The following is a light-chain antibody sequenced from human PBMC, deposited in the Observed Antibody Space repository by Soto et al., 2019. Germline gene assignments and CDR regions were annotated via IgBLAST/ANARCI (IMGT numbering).Light chain of an antibody. Sequence: EVVLTQSPATLSLSPGERATLSCRASQSVSSYLAWYQQKPGQAPRLVISDASNRATGIPARFSGSGSGTDFTLTISSLEPEDFAVYYCQQRSNWPPMYAFGQGTKLEIK. CDR2: DAS. CDR3: QQRSNWPPMYA. CDR1: QSVSSY. J-gene: IGKJ2*01. V-gene: IGKV3-11*01.